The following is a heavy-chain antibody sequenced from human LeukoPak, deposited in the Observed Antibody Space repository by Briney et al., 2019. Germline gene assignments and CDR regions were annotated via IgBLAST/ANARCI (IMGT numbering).Heavy chain of an antibody. V-gene: IGHV1-8*01. CDR2: MNPNSGNT. CDR1: GYTFTSYD. Sequence: ASVKVSCKASGYTFTSYDINWVRQATGQGLEWMGWMNPNSGNTGYSQKFRGRVTLTRDTSASTAYMELSSLRSEDTAVYYCARGYYDLLTGHVVTYYFDYWGQGTLVTVSS. CDR3: ARGYYDLLTGHVVTYYFDY. D-gene: IGHD3-9*01. J-gene: IGHJ4*02.